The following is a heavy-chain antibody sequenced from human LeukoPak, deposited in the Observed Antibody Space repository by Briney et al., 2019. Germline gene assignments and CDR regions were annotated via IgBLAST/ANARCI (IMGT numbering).Heavy chain of an antibody. D-gene: IGHD5-12*01. CDR2: IYHSGST. Sequence: SQTPSLTCAVSGGSISSGGYSWSWIRQPPGKGLEWIGYIYHSGSTYYNPSLKSRVTISVDRSKNQFSLKLSSVTAADTAVYYCARAAEWLHYGMDVWGQGTTVTVSS. J-gene: IGHJ6*02. CDR3: ARAAEWLHYGMDV. CDR1: GGSISSGGYS. V-gene: IGHV4-30-2*01.